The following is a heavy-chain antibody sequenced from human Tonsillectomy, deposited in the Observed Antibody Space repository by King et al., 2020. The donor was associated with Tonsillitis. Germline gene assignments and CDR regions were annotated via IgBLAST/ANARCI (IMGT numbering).Heavy chain of an antibody. V-gene: IGHV3-7*03. J-gene: IGHJ6*02. Sequence: VQLVESGGGLVQPGGSLRLCCAASGFTFSSFWMSWVRQAPGKGLEWVANIKQDGSRKSYVDSVKGQFTISRDKAKTSLYLQMNSLRAEDTAVYYCARWVRYRDYYGMDVGGQGTTVTVSS. D-gene: IGHD1-26*01. CDR2: IKQDGSRK. CDR1: GFTFSSFW. CDR3: ARWVRYRDYYGMDV.